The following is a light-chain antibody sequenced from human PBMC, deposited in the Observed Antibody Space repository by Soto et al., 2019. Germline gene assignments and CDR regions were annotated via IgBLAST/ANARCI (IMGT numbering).Light chain of an antibody. CDR3: GTWDSTLNAVL. CDR2: EVN. CDR1: SSDIGAYDY. V-gene: IGLV2-14*01. J-gene: IGLJ2*01. Sequence: QSALTQPASLSGSPGQSITISCTGTSSDIGAYDYVSWFQQHPGKAPKLMISEVNNRPSGVSNRFSGSKSGTSATLAITGLQTGDEVDYYCGTWDSTLNAVLFGGGTQLTVL.